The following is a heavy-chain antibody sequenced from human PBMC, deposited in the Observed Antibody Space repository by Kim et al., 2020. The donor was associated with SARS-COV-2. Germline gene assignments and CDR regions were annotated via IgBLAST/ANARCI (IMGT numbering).Heavy chain of an antibody. CDR3: AKDGIAAAGIYSYGMDV. D-gene: IGHD6-13*01. V-gene: IGHV3-9*01. Sequence: SLRLSCAASGFTFDDYAMHWVRQAPGKGLEWVSGISWNSGSIGYADSVKGRFTISRDNAKNSLYLQMNSLRAEDTALYYCAKDGIAAAGIYSYGMDVW. CDR2: ISWNSGSI. J-gene: IGHJ6*01. CDR1: GFTFDDYA.